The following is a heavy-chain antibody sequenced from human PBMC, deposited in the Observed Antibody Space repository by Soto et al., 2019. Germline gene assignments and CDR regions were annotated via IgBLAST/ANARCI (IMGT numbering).Heavy chain of an antibody. CDR3: AREVGYSNYVGYFDY. V-gene: IGHV3-21*01. J-gene: IGHJ4*02. D-gene: IGHD4-4*01. Sequence: GGSLRLSCAASGFTFSSYSMNWVRQAPGKGLEWVSSISSSSSYIYYADSVKGRFTISRDNAKNSLYLQMNSLRAEDTAVYYCAREVGYSNYVGYFDYWGQGTLVTVSS. CDR2: ISSSSSYI. CDR1: GFTFSSYS.